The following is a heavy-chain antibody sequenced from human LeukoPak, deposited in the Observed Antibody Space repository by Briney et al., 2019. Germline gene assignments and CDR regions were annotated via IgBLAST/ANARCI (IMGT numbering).Heavy chain of an antibody. CDR1: GGTFSSYA. Sequence: ASVKVSCKASGGTFSSYAISWVRQAPGQGLEWMGGIIPIFGTANYAQKFQGRVTMTRDMSTSTVYMELSSLRSEDTAVYYCAGGERSGWYNYWGQGILVTVSS. CDR3: AGGERSGWYNY. CDR2: IIPIFGTA. V-gene: IGHV1-69*05. D-gene: IGHD6-19*01. J-gene: IGHJ4*02.